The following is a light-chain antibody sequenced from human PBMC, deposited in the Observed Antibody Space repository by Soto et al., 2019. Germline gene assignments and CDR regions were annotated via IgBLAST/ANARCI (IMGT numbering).Light chain of an antibody. CDR3: AAWYDSLNGPV. Sequence: QSVPTQPPSASGTPGQRVTISCSGSSSNIGSNTVNWYQQLPGTAPKLLIYSNNQRPSGVPDRFSGSKSGTSASLAISGLQSEDEADYYCAAWYDSLNGPVFGGGTKLTVL. V-gene: IGLV1-44*01. CDR2: SNN. J-gene: IGLJ2*01. CDR1: SSNIGSNT.